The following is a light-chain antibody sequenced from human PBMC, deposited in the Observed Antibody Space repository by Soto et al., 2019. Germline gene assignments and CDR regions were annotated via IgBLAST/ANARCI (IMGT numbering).Light chain of an antibody. V-gene: IGKV3-11*01. CDR2: DAS. J-gene: IGKJ5*01. CDR3: QQRSNWPPT. CDR1: QNVSSY. Sequence: EIVLTQSPATLSLSPGERATLSCRASQNVSSYLAWYQQKLGQAPRLLIYDASNRATGVPARFSGSGSGTAFTLTISSLEPEDFAVYYCQQRSNWPPTFGQGTRLEIK.